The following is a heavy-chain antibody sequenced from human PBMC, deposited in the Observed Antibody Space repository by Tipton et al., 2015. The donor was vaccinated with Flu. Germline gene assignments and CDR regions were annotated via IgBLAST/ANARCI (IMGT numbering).Heavy chain of an antibody. CDR3: ARHGGYYFDY. D-gene: IGHD4-23*01. J-gene: IGHJ4*02. CDR2: INHSGRT. V-gene: IGHV4-34*01. Sequence: LSCAVYGGSVSGHYWSWIRQPPGKGLEWIGEINHSGRTNYNPSLKSRVTISVDTSKNQFSLKLSSVNAAGTAVYYCARHGGYYFDYWGQGTLVTVSS. CDR1: GGSVSGHY.